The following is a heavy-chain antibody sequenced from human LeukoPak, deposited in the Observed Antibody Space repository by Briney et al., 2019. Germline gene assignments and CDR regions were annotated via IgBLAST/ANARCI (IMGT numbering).Heavy chain of an antibody. J-gene: IGHJ4*02. CDR1: GLTVSSNS. D-gene: IGHD4/OR15-4a*01. V-gene: IGHV3-53*01. CDR2: IYNDNT. Sequence: GGSLRLFYTVSGLTVSSNSMSWVRQAPGKGLEQFSFIYNDNTHSQHSGKGPFTISRDNSNNVLYLQMNSLRAEDTAVYYCARRAGAYSHPYDYWGQGTLVTVSS. CDR3: ARRAGAYSHPYDY.